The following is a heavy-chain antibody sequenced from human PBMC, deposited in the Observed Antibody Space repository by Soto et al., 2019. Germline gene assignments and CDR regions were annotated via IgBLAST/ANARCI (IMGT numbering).Heavy chain of an antibody. CDR3: ARKVAGVLFDY. Sequence: QVQLVQSGAEVKKPGASVKVSCKASGYTFTNYGITWVRQAPGQGLEWMGWISGYSGNTDYAQKLQGRVTMTPDTATSTAYMELRRLRSDDAAVYYCARKVAGVLFDYWGQGTLVTVSS. CDR1: GYTFTNYG. CDR2: ISGYSGNT. J-gene: IGHJ4*02. D-gene: IGHD5-12*01. V-gene: IGHV1-18*01.